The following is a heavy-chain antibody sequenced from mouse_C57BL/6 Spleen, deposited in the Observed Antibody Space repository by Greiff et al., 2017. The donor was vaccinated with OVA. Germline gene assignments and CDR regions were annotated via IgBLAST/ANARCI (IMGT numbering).Heavy chain of an antibody. Sequence: EVKLVESGGGLVKPGGSLKLSCAASGFTFSSYAMSWVRQTPEKRLEWVATISDGGSYTYYPDNVKGRFTISRDNAKNNLYLQMNHLKSEDTAMYYCAREGYWGQGTTLTVSS. J-gene: IGHJ2*01. V-gene: IGHV5-4*01. CDR2: ISDGGSYT. CDR1: GFTFSSYA. CDR3: AREGY.